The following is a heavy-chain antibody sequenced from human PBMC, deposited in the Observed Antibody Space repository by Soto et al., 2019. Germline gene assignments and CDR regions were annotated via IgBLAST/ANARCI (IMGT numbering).Heavy chain of an antibody. D-gene: IGHD3-10*01. CDR3: ARFLGGAGSYYDGQNYNYYNGMDV. Sequence: ASVKVSCKASGGPYNSFAISWVRQAPGQGLGWIGGIIPVFGTATYAQKFKGRVTITAEESTSTAYMELSSLTSEDTAVYYCARFLGGAGSYYDGQNYNYYNGMDVWGQGTTVTV. CDR1: GGPYNSFA. V-gene: IGHV1-69*13. CDR2: IIPVFGTA. J-gene: IGHJ6*02.